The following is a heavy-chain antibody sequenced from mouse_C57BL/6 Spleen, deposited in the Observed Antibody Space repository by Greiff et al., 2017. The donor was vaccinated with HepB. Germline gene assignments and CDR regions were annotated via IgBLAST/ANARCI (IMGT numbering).Heavy chain of an antibody. CDR2: IYPGDGDT. CDR3: ARMGDYERYAMDY. D-gene: IGHD2-4*01. Sequence: VQLQESGAELVKPGASVKISCKASGYAFSSYWMNWVKQRPGKGLEWIGQIYPGDGDTNYNGKFKGKATLTADKSSSTAYMQLSSLTSEDSAVYFCARMGDYERYAMDYWGQGTSVTVSS. V-gene: IGHV1-80*01. J-gene: IGHJ4*01. CDR1: GYAFSSYW.